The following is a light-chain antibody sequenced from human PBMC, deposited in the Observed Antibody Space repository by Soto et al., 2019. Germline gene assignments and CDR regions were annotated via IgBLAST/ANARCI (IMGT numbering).Light chain of an antibody. CDR3: QSYDSSLSGSTV. CDR2: GNS. Sequence: QSVLTQPPSVSGAPGQRVTISCTGSSSNIGAGYDVHWYQLLPATAPKLLIYGNSNRPSGVPDRFSGSKSGTSASLAITGLQAEDEADYYCQSYDSSLSGSTVFGGGTKLTVL. V-gene: IGLV1-40*01. CDR1: SSNIGAGYD. J-gene: IGLJ3*02.